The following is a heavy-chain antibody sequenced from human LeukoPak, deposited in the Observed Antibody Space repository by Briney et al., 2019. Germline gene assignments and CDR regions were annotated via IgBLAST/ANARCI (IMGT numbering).Heavy chain of an antibody. J-gene: IGHJ4*02. V-gene: IGHV3-23*01. CDR3: AKMDSSSWDPTSDY. Sequence: GSLRLSCAASGFTFSSYAMSWVRQAPGEGLEWASAISGSGGSTYYADSVKGRFTISRDNSKNTLYLQMNSLRAEDTAVYYCAKMDSSSWDPTSDYWGQGTLVTVSS. CDR1: GFTFSSYA. D-gene: IGHD6-13*01. CDR2: ISGSGGST.